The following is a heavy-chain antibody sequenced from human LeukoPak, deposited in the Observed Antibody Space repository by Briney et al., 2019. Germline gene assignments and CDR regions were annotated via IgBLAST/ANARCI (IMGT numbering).Heavy chain of an antibody. Sequence: GGSLRLSCAASGFTVSSNYMSWVRQAPGKGLEWVSVIYSGGSTYYADSVKGRFTISRDNSKNTLYLQVNSLRAEDTAVYYCARDGAAMGKANWYFDLWGRGTLVTVSS. CDR3: ARDGAAMGKANWYFDL. CDR1: GFTVSSNY. CDR2: IYSGGST. V-gene: IGHV3-53*01. D-gene: IGHD5-18*01. J-gene: IGHJ2*01.